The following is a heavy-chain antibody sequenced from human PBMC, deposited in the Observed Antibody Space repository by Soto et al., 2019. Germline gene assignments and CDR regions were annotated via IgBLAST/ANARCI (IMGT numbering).Heavy chain of an antibody. CDR2: HYSGGST. Sequence: GGSLRLSCAISGFSVSSNYLSWVRQAPGKGLEWVSVHYSGGSTYYADSVQGRFTISRDKSNNTLYLQMRRVRAEDTAVYFCARHRHPRGTVGATSPLDPWGQGTQVTSPQ. J-gene: IGHJ5*02. V-gene: IGHV3-53*01. CDR3: ARHRHPRGTVGATSPLDP. CDR1: GFSVSSNY. D-gene: IGHD1-26*01.